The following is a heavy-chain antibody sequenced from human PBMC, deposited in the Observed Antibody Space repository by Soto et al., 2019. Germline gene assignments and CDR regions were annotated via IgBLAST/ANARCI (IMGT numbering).Heavy chain of an antibody. V-gene: IGHV4-34*01. J-gene: IGHJ5*02. D-gene: IGHD3-3*01. CDR2: TNHTGGT. CDR3: ATRITVFGLLIPPFDP. Sequence: SETLSLTCSIYSGSFSGYYWSWIRQPPGKGLEWIGETNHTGGTHYNPSLKSRVTMSVDTSKNQFSLRLSSVTAADTAIYYCATRITVFGLLIPPFDPWGQGTKVTVSS. CDR1: SGSFSGYY.